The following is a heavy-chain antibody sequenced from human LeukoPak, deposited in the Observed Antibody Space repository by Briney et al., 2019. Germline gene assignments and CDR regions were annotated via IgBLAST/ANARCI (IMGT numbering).Heavy chain of an antibody. D-gene: IGHD3-3*01. Sequence: GGSLRLSCAASGFTFSDYYMTWLRQAPGKGLEWVSYISSSGSIIYYADSVKGRFIISRDNAKNSLYLQMNSLRAEDTAVYYCARDYNYDFWSGYSSYYYYYMDVWGKGTTVTVSS. CDR2: ISSSGSII. V-gene: IGHV3-11*04. J-gene: IGHJ6*03. CDR1: GFTFSDYY. CDR3: ARDYNYDFWSGYSSYYYYYMDV.